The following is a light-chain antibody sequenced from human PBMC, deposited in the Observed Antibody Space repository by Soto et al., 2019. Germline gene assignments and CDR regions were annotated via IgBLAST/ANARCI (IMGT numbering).Light chain of an antibody. Sequence: DIQLTQSPSLLSASIGDRVTITCRASHDISTFLAWYQQKPGKAPKLLIYEASTLQSGVPSRFSGSGSGTEFTLTISGLLPEDFAAYHCQQLYTLPFTFGQGTRLEN. CDR1: HDISTF. CDR2: EAS. CDR3: QQLYTLPFT. V-gene: IGKV1-9*01. J-gene: IGKJ5*01.